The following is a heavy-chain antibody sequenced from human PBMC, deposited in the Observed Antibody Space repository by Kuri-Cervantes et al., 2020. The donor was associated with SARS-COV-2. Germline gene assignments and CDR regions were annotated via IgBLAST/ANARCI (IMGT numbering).Heavy chain of an antibody. V-gene: IGHV3-30*02. Sequence: GGSLRLSCAASGFTFSSYGMHWVRQAPGKGLEWVAFIRYDGSNKYYVDSVKGRFTISRDNAKNSLYLQMNSLRAEDTAVYYCARDRNWGDWYFDLWGRGTLVTVSS. J-gene: IGHJ2*01. CDR2: IRYDGSNK. CDR1: GFTFSSYG. D-gene: IGHD7-27*01. CDR3: ARDRNWGDWYFDL.